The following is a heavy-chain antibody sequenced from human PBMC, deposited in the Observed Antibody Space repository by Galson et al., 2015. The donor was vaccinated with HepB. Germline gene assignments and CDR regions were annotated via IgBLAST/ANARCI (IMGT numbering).Heavy chain of an antibody. D-gene: IGHD6-13*01. J-gene: IGHJ6*03. CDR1: GFSLSTYD. CDR2: MDPNSGNT. V-gene: IGHV1-8*01. CDR3: ARFPHSSSWDDSYYYMDV. Sequence: SVKVSCKASGFSLSTYDINWVRQATGQGLEWLGWMDPNSGNTGYAQKFQGRITMTRNTSISTAYIELRSLRSEDTAVYYCARFPHSSSWDDSYYYMDVWGKGTAVTVSS.